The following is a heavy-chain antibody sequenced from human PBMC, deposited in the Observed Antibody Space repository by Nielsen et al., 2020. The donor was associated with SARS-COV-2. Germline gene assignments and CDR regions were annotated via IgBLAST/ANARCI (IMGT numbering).Heavy chain of an antibody. CDR1: GFSFNTGGMC. CDR3: ARIFGYGDYDFDH. Sequence: SGPTLVKPTQTLTLTCTFSGFSFNTGGMCMSWIRQPPGKALEWLARIDWDDDKYYNLSLRTRLTISKDTSKNQVVLTMTNMDPVDTATYYCARIFGYGDYDFDHWGQGILVTVSS. CDR2: IDWDDDK. V-gene: IGHV2-70*11. D-gene: IGHD4-17*01. J-gene: IGHJ4*02.